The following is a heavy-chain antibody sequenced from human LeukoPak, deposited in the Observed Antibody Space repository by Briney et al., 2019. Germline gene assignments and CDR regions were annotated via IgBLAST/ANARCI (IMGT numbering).Heavy chain of an antibody. Sequence: PGGSLRLSCAASGFTFSSYWMHWVRQAPGKGLVWVSHINSDGSSTSYADSVKGRFSISRDNAKNTLYLQMNSLRAEDTAVYYCTLSHYYFYYMDVWGKGTTVTVSS. D-gene: IGHD2/OR15-2a*01. CDR2: INSDGSST. CDR1: GFTFSSYW. CDR3: TLSHYYFYYMDV. V-gene: IGHV3-74*01. J-gene: IGHJ6*03.